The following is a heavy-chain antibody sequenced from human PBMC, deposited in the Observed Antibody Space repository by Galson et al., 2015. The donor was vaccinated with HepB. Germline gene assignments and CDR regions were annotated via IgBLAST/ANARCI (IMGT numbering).Heavy chain of an antibody. J-gene: IGHJ3*02. V-gene: IGHV5-51*01. CDR2: TFPRDSDT. CDR1: GYIFISYW. D-gene: IGHD3-22*01. CDR3: ARLPYDSRGYHAFDI. Sequence: QSGAEVKKPGESLKISCKGSGYIFISYWIAWVRQMPGKGLEWMGNTFPRDSDTKYSPTFQGQVTVSADESISTAYLQWSSLKASDTAMYYCARLPYDSRGYHAFDIWGQGTLVTVSS.